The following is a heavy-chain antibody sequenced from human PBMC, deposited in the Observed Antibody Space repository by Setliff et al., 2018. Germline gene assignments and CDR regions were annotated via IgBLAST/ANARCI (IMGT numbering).Heavy chain of an antibody. CDR3: ARGGAGAYYFGSSGYYPGY. V-gene: IGHV3-23*01. Sequence: GGSLRLSCAASGLTFSTYAMTWVRQAPGKGLEWVSGIAGSGDSTYYADAVEGRFTISRDNDKSSLYLQMNNVRVDDTAVYYCARGGAGAYYFGSSGYYPGYWGQGTLVTVSS. D-gene: IGHD3-22*01. CDR2: IAGSGDST. J-gene: IGHJ1*01. CDR1: GLTFSTYA.